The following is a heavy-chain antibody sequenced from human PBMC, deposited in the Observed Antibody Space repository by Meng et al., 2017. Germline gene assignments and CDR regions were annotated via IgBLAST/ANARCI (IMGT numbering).Heavy chain of an antibody. D-gene: IGHD3-22*01. V-gene: IGHV3-20*04. CDR1: GFTFDDYG. CDR3: ARDEGYYDSSGYFLY. J-gene: IGHJ4*02. Sequence: GESLKISCAASGFTFDDYGMSWVRQAPGKGLEWVSGINWNGGSTGYADSVKGRFTISRDNAKNSLYLQMNSLRAEDTALYYCARDEGYYDSSGYFLYWGQGTLVTVSS. CDR2: INWNGGST.